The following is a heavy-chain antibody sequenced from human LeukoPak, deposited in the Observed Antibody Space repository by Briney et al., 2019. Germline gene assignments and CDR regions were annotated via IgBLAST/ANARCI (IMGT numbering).Heavy chain of an antibody. CDR1: GGSISSNY. CDR2: IYTSGVT. V-gene: IGHV4-4*07. Sequence: PSETLSLTCTVSGGSISSNYWSWIRQPAGKGLEWIGRIYTSGVTNYNPSLKSRVTMSVDTSKNQFSLKLISVTAADTAVYYCARGRIGDDFWSGYPPAYYFDYWGQGTLVTVSS. D-gene: IGHD3-3*01. J-gene: IGHJ4*02. CDR3: ARGRIGDDFWSGYPPAYYFDY.